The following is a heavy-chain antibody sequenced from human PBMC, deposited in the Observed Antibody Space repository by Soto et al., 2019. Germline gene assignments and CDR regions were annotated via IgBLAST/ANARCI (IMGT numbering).Heavy chain of an antibody. CDR2: IYHSGST. CDR3: ARGIGYYYYYGMDV. Sequence: PSETLSLTCTVSGGSISSSSYYWGWIRQPPGKGLEWIGSIYHSGSTNYNPSLKSRVTISVDTSKNQFSLKLSSVTAADTAVYYCARGIGYYYYYGMDVWGQGTTVTVS. CDR1: GGSISSSSYY. D-gene: IGHD1-26*01. V-gene: IGHV4-39*07. J-gene: IGHJ6*02.